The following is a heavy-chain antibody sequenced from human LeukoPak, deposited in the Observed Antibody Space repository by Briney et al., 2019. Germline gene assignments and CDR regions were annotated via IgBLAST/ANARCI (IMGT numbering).Heavy chain of an antibody. CDR2: VNPTSGGT. Sequence: GASVTVSCKASGYTFTGYYMHWVRQAPGQGLEWMGWVNPTSGGTNYAQKFQGRVTMTRDTSISTAYMELSRLRSDDTAVYYCARQRFTTRAYAGNWFDPWGQGTLVTVSS. V-gene: IGHV1-2*02. CDR1: GYTFTGYY. J-gene: IGHJ5*02. D-gene: IGHD3-16*01. CDR3: ARQRFTTRAYAGNWFDP.